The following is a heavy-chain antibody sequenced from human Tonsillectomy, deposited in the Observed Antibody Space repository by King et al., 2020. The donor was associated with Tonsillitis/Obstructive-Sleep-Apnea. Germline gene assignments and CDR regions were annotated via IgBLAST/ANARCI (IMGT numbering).Heavy chain of an antibody. CDR2: IFSNDEK. J-gene: IGHJ2*01. CDR1: GFSLSNARMG. D-gene: IGHD5-18*01. CDR3: ARIPYVDTAMVDWYFDL. V-gene: IGHV2-26*01. Sequence: TLKESGPVLVKPPETLTLTCTVSGFSLSNARMGVSWIRQPPGKALEWLAHIFSNDEKSYSTSLKSRLTISKDTSKSQVVLTMTNMDPVDTATYYCARIPYVDTAMVDWYFDLWGRGTLVTVSS.